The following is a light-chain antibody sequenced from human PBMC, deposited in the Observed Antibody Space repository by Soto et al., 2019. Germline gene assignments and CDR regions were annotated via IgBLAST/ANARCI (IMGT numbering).Light chain of an antibody. Sequence: DVVLTQTPLSSPVTLGQPASISCKSSQNLVHSDGNTYLSWLQQRPGQPPRLLIYQISNRFSGVPDRFSGSGAGTDFTLKISRVEAEDVGVYYCMQFAHFPRTFGQGTKVEIK. CDR3: MQFAHFPRT. CDR2: QIS. J-gene: IGKJ1*01. V-gene: IGKV2-24*01. CDR1: QNLVHSDGNTY.